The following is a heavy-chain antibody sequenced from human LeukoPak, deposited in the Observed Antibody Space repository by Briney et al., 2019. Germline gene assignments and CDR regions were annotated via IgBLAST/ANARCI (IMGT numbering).Heavy chain of an antibody. V-gene: IGHV3-23*01. Sequence: GGSLRLSCAASGFTFSSSAMSWVRQAPGKGLEWVSAISNNGGYTYYADSVQGRFTISRDNSKSTLCLQMNSLRAEDTALYYCAKVRVGAMDYWGQGTLVTVSS. D-gene: IGHD1-26*01. CDR1: GFTFSSSA. J-gene: IGHJ4*02. CDR3: AKVRVGAMDY. CDR2: ISNNGGYT.